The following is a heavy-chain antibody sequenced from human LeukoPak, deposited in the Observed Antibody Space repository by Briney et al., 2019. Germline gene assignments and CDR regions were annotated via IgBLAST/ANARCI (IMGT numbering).Heavy chain of an antibody. Sequence: ASVKVSCKVSGYTLTELSMHWVRQAPGKGLEWMGGFDPEDGETIYAQKFQGRVTMTEDTSTDTAYMELSSLRAEDTAVYYCAKGSGWEMSYYYYYMDVWGKGTTVTISS. J-gene: IGHJ6*03. V-gene: IGHV1-24*01. CDR1: GYTLTELS. D-gene: IGHD1-26*01. CDR2: FDPEDGET. CDR3: AKGSGWEMSYYYYYMDV.